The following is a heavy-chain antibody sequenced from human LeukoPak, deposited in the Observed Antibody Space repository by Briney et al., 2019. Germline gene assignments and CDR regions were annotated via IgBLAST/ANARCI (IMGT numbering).Heavy chain of an antibody. V-gene: IGHV3-23*01. Sequence: PGGSLRLSCAAFGFTFSSYGMSWVRQAPGKGLEWVSPISGNGVNTYYADSVKGRFTISRDNSKNTLSLQMNSLRAEDTAVYFCAKVNWNYVAYYYYGMDVWGQGTTVTVSS. CDR2: ISGNGVNT. D-gene: IGHD1-7*01. CDR1: GFTFSSYG. CDR3: AKVNWNYVAYYYYGMDV. J-gene: IGHJ6*02.